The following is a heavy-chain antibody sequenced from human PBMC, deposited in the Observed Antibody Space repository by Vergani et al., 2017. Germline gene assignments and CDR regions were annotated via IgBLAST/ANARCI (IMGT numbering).Heavy chain of an antibody. V-gene: IGHV3-21*01. CDR1: GFTFSSYA. D-gene: IGHD3-22*01. CDR3: AGDRYYYDSSGYWDWFDP. CDR2: ISSSSSYI. Sequence: EVQLLESGGGLVQPGGSLRLSCAASGFTFSSYAMSWVRQAPGKGLEWVSAISSSSSYIYYADSVKGRFTISRDNAKNSLYLQMNSLRAEDTAVYYCAGDRYYYDSSGYWDWFDPWGQGTLVTVSS. J-gene: IGHJ5*02.